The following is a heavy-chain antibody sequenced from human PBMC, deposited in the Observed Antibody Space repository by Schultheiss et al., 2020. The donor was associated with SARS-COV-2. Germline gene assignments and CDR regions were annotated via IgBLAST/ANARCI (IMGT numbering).Heavy chain of an antibody. Sequence: GESLKISCAASGFTVSSNYMSWVRQAPGKGLEWVSVIYSGGSTYYADSVKGRFTISRDNSKNTLYLQMNSLRAEDTAVYYCARTGAAAAYGMDVWGQGTTVTVSS. D-gene: IGHD6-13*01. CDR1: GFTVSSNY. V-gene: IGHV3-53*01. CDR3: ARTGAAAAYGMDV. CDR2: IYSGGST. J-gene: IGHJ6*02.